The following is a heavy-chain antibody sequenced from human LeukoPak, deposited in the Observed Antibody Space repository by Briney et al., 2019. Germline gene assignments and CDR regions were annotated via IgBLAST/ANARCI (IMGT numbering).Heavy chain of an antibody. D-gene: IGHD4-23*01. Sequence: AGGSLRLSCVASGFTLRSYVMNWVRQTPGKGLEWVSSISGSGDSTFYADSVKGRFSISRHNSKNTLYLQMNSLRAEDTAVYYCARRAGGYSHPYDYWGQGTLVTVSS. CDR2: ISGSGDST. CDR3: ARRAGGYSHPYDY. V-gene: IGHV3-23*01. CDR1: GFTLRSYV. J-gene: IGHJ4*02.